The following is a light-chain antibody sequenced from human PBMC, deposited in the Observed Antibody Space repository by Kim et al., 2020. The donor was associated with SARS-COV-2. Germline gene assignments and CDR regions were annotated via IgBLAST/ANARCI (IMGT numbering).Light chain of an antibody. CDR2: SNN. CDR1: SSNIETNT. J-gene: IGLJ3*02. V-gene: IGLV1-44*01. Sequence: QSVLTQPPSVSGTPGQRVTISCAGSSSNIETNTVNWYQQLPGTAPKLLIFSNNQRPSGVPDRFSGSKSGTSASLAISGLQSEDEADYYCAAWDDSLSGRVFGGGTQLTVL. CDR3: AAWDDSLSGRV.